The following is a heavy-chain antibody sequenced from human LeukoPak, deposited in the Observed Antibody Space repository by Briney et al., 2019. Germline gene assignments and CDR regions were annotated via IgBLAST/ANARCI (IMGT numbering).Heavy chain of an antibody. CDR1: GFTFSSYA. V-gene: IGHV3-23*01. CDR3: AKTSSSSGE. D-gene: IGHD6-6*01. J-gene: IGHJ4*02. CDR2: ISDSGGKT. Sequence: PGGSLRLSCTTSGFTFSSYAMSWVRQAPGKGLEWVSAISDSGGKTYYADSVKGRFTISRDNSENTLYLQMNSLKAEDTAVYFCAKTSSSSGEWSQGTLVTVSS.